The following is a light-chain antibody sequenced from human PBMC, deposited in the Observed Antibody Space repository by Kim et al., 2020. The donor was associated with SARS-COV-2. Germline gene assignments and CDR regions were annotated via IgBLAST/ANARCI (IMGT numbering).Light chain of an antibody. J-gene: IGKJ3*01. CDR2: DAS. V-gene: IGKV1-33*01. CDR1: QDIYND. CDR3: QHYHNLPFT. Sequence: ASVGDRVTITCQASQDIYNDVNWYQQKPGRAPKLLIYDASNLEAGVPSRFSGSGSGTDFTFTISSLQPEDFATYYCQHYHNLPFTFGPGTKVDIK.